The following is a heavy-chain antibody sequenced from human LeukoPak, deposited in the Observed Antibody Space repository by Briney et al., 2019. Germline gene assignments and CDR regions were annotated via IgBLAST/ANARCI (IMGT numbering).Heavy chain of an antibody. CDR1: GFDFSSYA. D-gene: IGHD7-27*01. Sequence: GRSLRLSCAASGFDFSSYAMHWVRQAPGKGLEWVSTITTSDGNTYYADSVKGRFTVSRDNSKNTLFLQMNSLRAEDTAVYYCAKDGGLWVSAHWGDSWGRGTLVTVSS. CDR3: AKDGGLWVSAHWGDS. J-gene: IGHJ4*02. V-gene: IGHV3-23*01. CDR2: ITTSDGNT.